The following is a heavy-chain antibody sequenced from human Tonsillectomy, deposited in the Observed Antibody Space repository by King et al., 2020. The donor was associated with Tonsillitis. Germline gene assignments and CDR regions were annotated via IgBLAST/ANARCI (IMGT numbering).Heavy chain of an antibody. Sequence: VQLVESGGGVVQPGRSLRLSFAASGFAFSYYGMHWVRQAPGKGLEWVAVIGYDGINRYYADSVKGRFTLSTDNSKNTRYLQMNSLRAEDTAVYYCARDPGVAAAAAEEDYYYGMDVWGQGTTVTVSS. D-gene: IGHD6-13*01. CDR3: ARDPGVAAAAAEEDYYYGMDV. CDR1: GFAFSYYG. J-gene: IGHJ6*02. V-gene: IGHV3-33*08. CDR2: IGYDGINR.